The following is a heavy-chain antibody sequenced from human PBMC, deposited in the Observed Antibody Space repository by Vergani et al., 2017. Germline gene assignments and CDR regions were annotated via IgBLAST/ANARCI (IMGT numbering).Heavy chain of an antibody. CDR1: GFTSAGYA. D-gene: IGHD6-6*01. CDR2: ISWNSNSI. CDR3: AKDLGTSSGGGWFDP. V-gene: IGHV3-9*02. J-gene: IGHJ5*02. Sequence: EVQLEESGGGLVLPGGSLRLSCVASGFTSAGYAMHWVRQAPGKGLEWVSGISWNSNSIGYADSVKGRSTISRDNAKNSLYLQMNSLRAEDTALYYCAKDLGTSSGGGWFDPWGQGTLVTVSS.